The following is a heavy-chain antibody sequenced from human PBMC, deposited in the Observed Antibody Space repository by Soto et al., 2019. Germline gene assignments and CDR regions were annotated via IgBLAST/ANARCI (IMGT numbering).Heavy chain of an antibody. Sequence: SETLSLTCSFSGDSVTGHYLTWIRQSPEKGLEWIGYMHQSGISHYNPSLKSRVTISVDRSKNQLSLQLTSVTAADTAFYYCARDHKSGDSWSFDYWGQGILVTVSS. J-gene: IGHJ4*02. CDR2: MHQSGIS. CDR3: ARDHKSGDSWSFDY. V-gene: IGHV4-59*02. D-gene: IGHD1-1*01. CDR1: GDSVTGHY.